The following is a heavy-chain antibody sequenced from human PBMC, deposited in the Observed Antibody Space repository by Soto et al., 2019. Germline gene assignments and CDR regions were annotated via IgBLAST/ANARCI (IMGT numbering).Heavy chain of an antibody. CDR2: IIPILGIA. CDR1: GGTFSSYT. CDR3: ASGGPYNWNDVMRSGGMDV. Sequence: QVQLVQSGAEVKKPGSSVKVSCKASGGTFSSYTISWVRQAPGQGLEWMGRIIPILGIANYAQKFQGRVTITADKSTSTAYMELSSLRSEDTAVYYCASGGPYNWNDVMRSGGMDVWGQGTTVTVS. D-gene: IGHD1-1*01. J-gene: IGHJ6*02. V-gene: IGHV1-69*02.